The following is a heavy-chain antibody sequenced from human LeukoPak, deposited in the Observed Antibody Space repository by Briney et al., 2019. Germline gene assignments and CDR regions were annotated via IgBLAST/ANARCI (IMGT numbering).Heavy chain of an antibody. V-gene: IGHV1-8*01. CDR1: GYTFTSYD. CDR3: ARGRYDILTGSYYYGMDV. Sequence: ASVKVSCKASGYTFTSYDINWVRQATGQGLEWMGWMNPNSGNTGYVQKFQGRVTMTRNTSISTAYMELSSLRSEDTAVYYCARGRYDILTGSYYYGMDVWGQGTTVTVSS. J-gene: IGHJ6*02. CDR2: MNPNSGNT. D-gene: IGHD3-9*01.